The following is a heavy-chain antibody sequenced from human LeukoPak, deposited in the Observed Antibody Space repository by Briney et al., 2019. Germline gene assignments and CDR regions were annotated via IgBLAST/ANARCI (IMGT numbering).Heavy chain of an antibody. CDR1: GYTFTSYA. D-gene: IGHD6-13*01. CDR3: ARFIAAAGIDY. J-gene: IGHJ4*02. V-gene: IGHV1-3*01. CDR2: INAGNGNT. Sequence: ASVKVSYKASGYTFTSYAMHWVRQAPGQRLEWMGWINAGNGNTKYSQKFQGRVTITRDTSASTAYMELSSLRSEDTAVYYCARFIAAAGIDYWGQGTLVTVSS.